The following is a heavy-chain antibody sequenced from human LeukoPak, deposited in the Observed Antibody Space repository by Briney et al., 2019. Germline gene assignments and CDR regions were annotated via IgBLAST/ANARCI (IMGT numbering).Heavy chain of an antibody. CDR3: ARGRGYSYGWVKFDY. V-gene: IGHV4-30-2*01. Sequence: TLSLTRAVAGGSISNGGYSWSWIRHPPGEGLEGICYIYHSGSTYYNPSLKSRVTISVHRSKNQFSLQLSSVTAADTAVYYCARGRGYSYGWVKFDYWGQGTLVTVSS. D-gene: IGHD5-18*01. CDR1: GGSISNGGYS. CDR2: IYHSGST. J-gene: IGHJ4*02.